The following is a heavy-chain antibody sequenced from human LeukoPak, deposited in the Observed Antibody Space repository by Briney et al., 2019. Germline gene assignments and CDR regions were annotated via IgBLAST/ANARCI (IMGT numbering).Heavy chain of an antibody. J-gene: IGHJ6*02. D-gene: IGHD6-13*01. V-gene: IGHV3-74*01. CDR3: ASLTAAAGSEGYYYYGMDV. CDR2: INSDGSST. Sequence: GGSLRLSCAASGFTFSSYWMHWVRQAPGKGLVWVSRINSDGSSTSYADSVKGRFTISRDNAKNTLYLQMNSLRAEDTAVYYCASLTAAAGSEGYYYYGMDVWGQGTTVTVSS. CDR1: GFTFSSYW.